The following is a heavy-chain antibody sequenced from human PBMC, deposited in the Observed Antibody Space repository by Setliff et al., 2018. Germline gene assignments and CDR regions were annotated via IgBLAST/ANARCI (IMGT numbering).Heavy chain of an antibody. J-gene: IGHJ4*02. CDR2: ISAHNGYI. CDR3: ASADVVVAP. D-gene: IGHD2-21*01. V-gene: IGHV1-18*01. Sequence: ASVKVSCKAFGYTFSNYGISWVRQAPGQGLEWMGWISAHNGYIVYAQKFQGRVTITRDTSASTVYMELSSLRYEDTAVFYCASADVVVAPWGQGTLVTVSS. CDR1: GYTFSNYG.